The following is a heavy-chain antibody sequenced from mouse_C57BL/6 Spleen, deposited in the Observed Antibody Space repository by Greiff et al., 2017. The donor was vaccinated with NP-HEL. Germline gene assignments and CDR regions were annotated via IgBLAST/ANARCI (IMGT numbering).Heavy chain of an antibody. CDR3: ASQCGYSLPFAY. CDR1: GYTFTDYY. V-gene: IGHV1-26*01. D-gene: IGHD2-3*01. J-gene: IGHJ3*01. CDR2: INPNNGGT. Sequence: EVQLQQSGPELVKPGASVKISCKASGYTFTDYYMNWVKQSHGKSLEWIGDINPNNGGTSYNQKFKGKATLTVDKSSSTAYMELRSLTSEDSAVYYCASQCGYSLPFAYWGQGTLVTVSA.